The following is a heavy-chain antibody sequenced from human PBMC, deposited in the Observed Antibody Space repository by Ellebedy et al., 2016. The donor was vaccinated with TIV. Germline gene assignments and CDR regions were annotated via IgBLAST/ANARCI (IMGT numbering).Heavy chain of an antibody. CDR3: ARRASYGDYAVQVNPWFDP. Sequence: GGSLRLSCAASGFTFSRYWMSWVRQAPGKGLEWVASIKQDGDEKYYVDSVKGRFTISRDNAKNSLYLQMNSLRAEDTAVYYCARRASYGDYAVQVNPWFDPWGQGTLVTVSS. D-gene: IGHD4-17*01. CDR2: IKQDGDEK. J-gene: IGHJ5*02. CDR1: GFTFSRYW. V-gene: IGHV3-7*01.